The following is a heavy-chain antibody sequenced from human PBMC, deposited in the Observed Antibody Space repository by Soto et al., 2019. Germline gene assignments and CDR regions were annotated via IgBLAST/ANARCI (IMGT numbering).Heavy chain of an antibody. D-gene: IGHD6-19*01. CDR2: ISGDSNYI. Sequence: EVQLVESGGGLVKPGGSLRLSCTASGFTFSSCSMNWVRQARGKGLEWVSSISGDSNYIYDADSVKGRFTISRDNAKNPLYLHINSLGAEDTAVYYCARVPYGSGSAWYFDLWGRGTLVTVSS. CDR1: GFTFSSCS. CDR3: ARVPYGSGSAWYFDL. V-gene: IGHV3-21*01. J-gene: IGHJ2*01.